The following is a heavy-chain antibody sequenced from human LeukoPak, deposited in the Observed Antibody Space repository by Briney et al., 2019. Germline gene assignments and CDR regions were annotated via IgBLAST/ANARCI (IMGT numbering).Heavy chain of an antibody. CDR1: GYTFTSYD. Sequence: ASVKVSCKASGYTFTSYDINWVRQATGQGLEGMGWMNPNSGNTGYAQKFQGRGTMTRNNSISKAHMELSSLRSAATAVYYCASFRGRKKYGMDVWGQGTTVTVSS. J-gene: IGHJ6*02. V-gene: IGHV1-8*01. CDR2: MNPNSGNT. CDR3: ASFRGRKKYGMDV.